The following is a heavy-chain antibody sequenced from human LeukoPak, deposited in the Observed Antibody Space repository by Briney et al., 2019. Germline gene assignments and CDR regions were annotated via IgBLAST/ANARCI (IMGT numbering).Heavy chain of an antibody. CDR1: GFTFSSYW. J-gene: IGHJ4*02. CDR3: ARGSYQLLSSVDY. CDR2: ISGTKNYI. Sequence: GGSLRLSCAASGFTFSSYWMHWVRQAPGKGLVWVSSISGTKNYIYYADSVQGRFTISRDNAKNSLYLQMNSLRVEDTAVYYCARGSYQLLSSVDYWGLGSLVTVSS. V-gene: IGHV3-21*01. D-gene: IGHD2-2*01.